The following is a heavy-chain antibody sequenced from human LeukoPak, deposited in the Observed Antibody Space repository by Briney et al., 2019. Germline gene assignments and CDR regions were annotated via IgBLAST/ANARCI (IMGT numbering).Heavy chain of an antibody. CDR1: GFTFDDYG. D-gene: IGHD3-10*01. J-gene: IGHJ6*03. CDR2: INWNGGST. V-gene: IGHV3-20*04. CDR3: ARARAGSSYYYYYMDV. Sequence: QSGGSLRLSCAASGFTFDDYGMSWVRQAPGKGLEWVSGINWNGGSTGYADSVKGRFTISRDNAKNSLYLQMNSLRAEDTAVYYCARARAGSSYYYYYMDVWGKGTTVTVSS.